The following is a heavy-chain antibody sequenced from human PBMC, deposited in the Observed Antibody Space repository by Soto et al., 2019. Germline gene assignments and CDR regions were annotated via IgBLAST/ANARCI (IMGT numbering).Heavy chain of an antibody. CDR3: ARDFRWLNFAHGYCSSTSCPFFDY. V-gene: IGHV1-18*01. CDR1: GYTFTSYG. CDR2: ISAYNGNT. Sequence: ASVKVSCKASGYTFTSYGISWVRQAPGQGLEWMGWISAYNGNTNYAQKLQGRVTMTTDTSTSTAYMELRSLRSDDTAVYYCARDFRWLNFAHGYCSSTSCPFFDYWGQGTLVTVSS. D-gene: IGHD2-2*01. J-gene: IGHJ4*02.